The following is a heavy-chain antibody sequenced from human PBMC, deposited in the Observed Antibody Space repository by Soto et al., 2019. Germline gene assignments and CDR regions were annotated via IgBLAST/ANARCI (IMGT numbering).Heavy chain of an antibody. J-gene: IGHJ6*03. D-gene: IGHD4-17*01. CDR2: NYSGGST. CDR3: ATLLTTGSHYYYLDF. V-gene: IGHV3-53*04. CDR1: GFTVSSNY. Sequence: GGSMRLSCAASGFTVSSNYMSWVRQAPGKGLEWVSVNYSGGSTYYADSFKARFTISRQNSKNTLYLQMNSQRAEDTAVFYCATLLTTGSHYYYLDFWHNGSTVTVSS.